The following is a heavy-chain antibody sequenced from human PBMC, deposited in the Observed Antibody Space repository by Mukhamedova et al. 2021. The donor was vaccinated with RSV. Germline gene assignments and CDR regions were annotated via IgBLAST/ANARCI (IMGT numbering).Heavy chain of an antibody. V-gene: IGHV3-74*01. CDR3: ARGYCSTTNCYNTAFDI. D-gene: IGHD2-2*02. CDR2: INNDGSIT. J-gene: IGHJ3*02. Sequence: MHWVRQAPGKGLVWVSRINNDGSITSYTDSVKGRFTISRDNAKNTLYLQMNSLRAEDTAVYYCARGYCSTTNCYNTAFDIWGQGT.